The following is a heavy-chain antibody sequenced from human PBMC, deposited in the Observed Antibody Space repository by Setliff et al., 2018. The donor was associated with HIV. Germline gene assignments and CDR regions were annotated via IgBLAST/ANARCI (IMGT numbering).Heavy chain of an antibody. CDR3: TTEDAHNWNDGPLDAFDI. CDR2: IKSKTDDGSI. CDR1: GFTFSRAP. Sequence: LRLSCEGSGFTFSRAPMSWVRQAPGKGLEWVGRIKSKTDDGSIDYAVPVKGRFTISRDDSKNTLYLQMNGLQTEDTAVYYCTTEDAHNWNDGPLDAFDIWGQGTMVTV. V-gene: IGHV3-15*01. D-gene: IGHD1-20*01. J-gene: IGHJ3*02.